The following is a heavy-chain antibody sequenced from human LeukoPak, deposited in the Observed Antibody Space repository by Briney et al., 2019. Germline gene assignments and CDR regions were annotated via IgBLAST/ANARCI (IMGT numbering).Heavy chain of an antibody. Sequence: GSLRLSCAASGFTFSSYGMHWVRQAPGKGLEGVAVIWYDGSNKYYADSVKGRFTISRDNSKNTLYLQMNSLRAEDTAVYYCASGSGSYYSPHFDYWGQGTLVTVSS. V-gene: IGHV3-33*01. CDR2: IWYDGSNK. J-gene: IGHJ4*02. D-gene: IGHD3-10*01. CDR3: ASGSGSYYSPHFDY. CDR1: GFTFSSYG.